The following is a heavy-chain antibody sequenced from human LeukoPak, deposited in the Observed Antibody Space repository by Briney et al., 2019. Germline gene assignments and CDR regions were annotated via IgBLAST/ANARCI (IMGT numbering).Heavy chain of an antibody. Sequence: GGSLRLSCAASGFTVSSNYMSWVRQAPGKGLEWVSYISNSGSDIYYADSVKGRFTISRDNAKNSLYLQMNSLRAEDTAVYYCARDSGSDYYSSAGYWGQGTLVTVSS. CDR1: GFTVSSNY. V-gene: IGHV3-11*01. CDR2: ISNSGSDI. CDR3: ARDSGSDYYSSAGY. J-gene: IGHJ4*02. D-gene: IGHD3-22*01.